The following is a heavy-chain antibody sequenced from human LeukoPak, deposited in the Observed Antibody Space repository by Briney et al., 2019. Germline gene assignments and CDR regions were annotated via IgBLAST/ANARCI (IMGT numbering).Heavy chain of an antibody. CDR2: INWNGGST. D-gene: IGHD6-13*01. V-gene: IGHV3-20*04. CDR3: ARDRYIAAAGNWFDP. Sequence: GGSLRLSCAASGFTFDDYGMSWVRQAPGKGLEWVAGINWNGGSTGYADSMKGRFTISRDNAKNSLYLQMNSLRAEDTALYYCARDRYIAAAGNWFDPWGQGTLVTVSS. J-gene: IGHJ5*02. CDR1: GFTFDDYG.